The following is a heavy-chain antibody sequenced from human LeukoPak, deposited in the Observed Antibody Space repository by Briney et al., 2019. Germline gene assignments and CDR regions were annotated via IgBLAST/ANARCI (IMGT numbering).Heavy chain of an antibody. Sequence: SVKVSCKASGYTFTSYYIHWVRQAPGQGLEWMGIINPSGGSTSYAQKFQGRVTMTRDTSTSTVYMELRSLRSDDTAVYYCARERYYGSGSYYLGYSYGFPFDYWGQGTLVTVSS. J-gene: IGHJ4*02. D-gene: IGHD3-10*01. CDR3: ARERYYGSGSYYLGYSYGFPFDY. V-gene: IGHV1-46*01. CDR1: GYTFTSYY. CDR2: INPSGGST.